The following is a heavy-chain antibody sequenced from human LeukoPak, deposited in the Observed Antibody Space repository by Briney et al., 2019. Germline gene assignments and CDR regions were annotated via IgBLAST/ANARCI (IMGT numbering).Heavy chain of an antibody. D-gene: IGHD3-16*01. CDR1: GYTFAFTVNY. CDR3: ARGRLGELLGFDY. Sequence: VASVKVSCKTPGYTFAFTVNYIHWVRQAPGQGPEWMGWMNPNNGGANYAQNVQGRLTMTRDTAISTAYMELSRLTSDDTAVYYCARGRLGELLGFDYWGQGTLVTVSS. V-gene: IGHV1-2*02. J-gene: IGHJ4*02. CDR2: MNPNNGGA.